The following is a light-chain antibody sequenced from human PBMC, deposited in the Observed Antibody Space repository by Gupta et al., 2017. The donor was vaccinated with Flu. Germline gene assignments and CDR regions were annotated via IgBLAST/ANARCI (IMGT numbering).Light chain of an antibody. CDR1: QGISSY. J-gene: IGKJ5*01. Sequence: DIQFTQSPSFLSASVGDRVTITCRASQGISSYLAWYQQKPGKAPKLLIYAASTLQSGVPSRFSGSGSGTEFTLTISSLQPEDFATYYCQQLNSYPPTTFGQGTRLEIK. V-gene: IGKV1-9*01. CDR3: QQLNSYPPTT. CDR2: AAS.